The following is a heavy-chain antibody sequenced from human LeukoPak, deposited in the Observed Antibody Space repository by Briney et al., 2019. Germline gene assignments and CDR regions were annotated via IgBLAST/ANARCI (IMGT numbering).Heavy chain of an antibody. CDR1: GGTFSSYA. CDR3: ARTRSGWYYFDY. Sequence: SVKVSCKASGGTFSSYAISWVRQAPGQGLEWMGGIIPIFGTANYAQKFQGRVTITADESTSTAYMEPSSLRSEDTAVYYCARTRSGWYYFDYWGQGTLVTVSS. D-gene: IGHD6-19*01. V-gene: IGHV1-69*01. J-gene: IGHJ4*02. CDR2: IIPIFGTA.